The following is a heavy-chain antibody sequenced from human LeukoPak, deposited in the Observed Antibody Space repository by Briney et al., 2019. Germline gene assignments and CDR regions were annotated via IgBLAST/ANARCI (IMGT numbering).Heavy chain of an antibody. CDR1: GGTFSSYA. V-gene: IGHV1-69*05. CDR2: IIPIFGTA. J-gene: IGHJ3*02. Sequence: SVKVSCKASGGTFSSYAISWVRQAPGQGLEWRGGIIPIFGTANYAQKFQGRVTITTDESTSTAYMELSSLRSEDTAVYYCARATGVGDDAFDIWGQGTMVTVSS. D-gene: IGHD3-16*01. CDR3: ARATGVGDDAFDI.